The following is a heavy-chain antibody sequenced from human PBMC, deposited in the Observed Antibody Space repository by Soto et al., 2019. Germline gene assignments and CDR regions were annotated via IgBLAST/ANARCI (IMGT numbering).Heavy chain of an antibody. V-gene: IGHV3-48*02. Sequence: GGSLRLSCAASGFTVSSYSMNWVRQAPGKGLEWVSYISSSSSTIYYADSVKGRFTISRDNAKNSLYLQMNSLRHVDTADYYCARAAQFFYRVAAGIPPFFDYWGQGTLVTVSS. CDR2: ISSSSSTI. CDR3: ARAAQFFYRVAAGIPPFFDY. J-gene: IGHJ4*02. D-gene: IGHD6-13*01. CDR1: GFTVSSYS.